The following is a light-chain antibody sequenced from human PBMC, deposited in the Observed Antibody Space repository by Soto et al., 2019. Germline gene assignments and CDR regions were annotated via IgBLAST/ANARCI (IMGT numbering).Light chain of an antibody. Sequence: EIVLTQSSGTLSLSPGERATLSCRASQSVASSHLAWYRQKPGQTPRLLIYDTSSRATDIPDRISGSGSGTDFTLTITRLEPEDFAVYYCQQYGSAPFTFGPGTKVDIK. CDR2: DTS. CDR3: QQYGSAPFT. CDR1: QSVASSH. V-gene: IGKV3-20*01. J-gene: IGKJ3*01.